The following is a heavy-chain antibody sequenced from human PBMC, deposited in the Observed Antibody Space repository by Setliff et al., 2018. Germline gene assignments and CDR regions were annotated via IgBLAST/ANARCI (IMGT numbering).Heavy chain of an antibody. CDR1: GGSISSGSYY. Sequence: SETLSLTCAVSGGSISSGSYYWSWIRQPAGRGLEWVGRVYSSVYSSGITSYNPSLKSRVTISMDTSKNQLSLGLTSVTAADTAVYYCARESAGDESVRHLYYTDVWGRGTTVTVSS. CDR3: ARESAGDESVRHLYYTDV. D-gene: IGHD1-1*01. V-gene: IGHV4-61*02. CDR2: VYSSVYSSGIT. J-gene: IGHJ6*03.